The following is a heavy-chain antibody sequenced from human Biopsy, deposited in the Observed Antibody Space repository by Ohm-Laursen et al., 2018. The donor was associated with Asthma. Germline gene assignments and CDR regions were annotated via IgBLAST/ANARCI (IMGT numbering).Heavy chain of an antibody. V-gene: IGHV4-31*03. Sequence: TLSLTCSVSGDSFTYPGYYWSWVRQLPGRGLEWIGYIHYSGSTYYNPSLKSRVSISLDTSKNQFSLRLTSVTSADTAVYYCVRDSGRAGYNLDLWGQGTTVTVSS. CDR3: VRDSGRAGYNLDL. CDR2: IHYSGST. J-gene: IGHJ6*02. D-gene: IGHD3-10*01. CDR1: GDSFTYPGYY.